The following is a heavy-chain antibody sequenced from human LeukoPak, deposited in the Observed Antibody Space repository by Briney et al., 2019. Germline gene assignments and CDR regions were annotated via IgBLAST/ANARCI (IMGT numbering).Heavy chain of an antibody. Sequence: GGSLRLSCAASGFAFSDYYMSWIRQAPGKGLEWVSYISSSGSTIYYADSVKGRFTISRDNAKNSLYLQMNSLRAEDTAVYYCARDRCSGGSCYSRSPGFDPWGQGTLVTVSS. CDR2: ISSSGSTI. CDR1: GFAFSDYY. CDR3: ARDRCSGGSCYSRSPGFDP. J-gene: IGHJ5*02. D-gene: IGHD2-15*01. V-gene: IGHV3-11*04.